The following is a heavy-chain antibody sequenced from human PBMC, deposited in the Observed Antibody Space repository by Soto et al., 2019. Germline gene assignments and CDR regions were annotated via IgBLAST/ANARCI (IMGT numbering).Heavy chain of an antibody. CDR3: ARSILYYGSGSYYKVGFFDY. V-gene: IGHV3-64*01. CDR2: ISSNGGST. D-gene: IGHD3-10*01. J-gene: IGHJ4*02. CDR1: GFTFSSYA. Sequence: GGSLRLSCAASGFTFSSYAMSWVRQAPGKGLEWVSAISSNGGSTYYANSVKGRFTISRDNSKNTLYLQMGSLRAEDMAVYYCARSILYYGSGSYYKVGFFDYWGQGTLVTVSS.